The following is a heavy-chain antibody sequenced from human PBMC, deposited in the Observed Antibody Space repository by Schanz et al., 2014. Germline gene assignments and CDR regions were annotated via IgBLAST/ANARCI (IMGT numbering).Heavy chain of an antibody. Sequence: QVQLVESGGGLVKPGGSLRLSCAASGFTFSDYYMTWIRQAPGKGLEWVSDISDSGDSTHYADSVKGRFTISRDNAKNSLFLQMNSLSAEDTAVYYCAGAFDSSGYYFDYWGQGTLVTVSS. CDR1: GFTFSDYY. CDR3: AGAFDSSGYYFDY. J-gene: IGHJ4*02. D-gene: IGHD3-22*01. V-gene: IGHV3-11*01. CDR2: ISDSGDST.